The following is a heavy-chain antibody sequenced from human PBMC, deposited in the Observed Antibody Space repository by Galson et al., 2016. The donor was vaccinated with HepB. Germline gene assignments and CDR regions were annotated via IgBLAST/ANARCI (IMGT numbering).Heavy chain of an antibody. CDR2: IYYSGST. CDR3: VRHPTYYDDSSGYGQYYYYYMDV. D-gene: IGHD3-22*01. V-gene: IGHV4-39*01. Sequence: ETLSLTCTVSAGSTRSNHYYWGWIRQPPGKGLEWIGTIYYSGSTYYHPSLKSRVTISVDTSKNQFSLKLSSVTASDTAVYYCVRHPTYYDDSSGYGQYYYYYMDVWGKGTTVTVSS. J-gene: IGHJ6*03. CDR1: AGSTRSNHYY.